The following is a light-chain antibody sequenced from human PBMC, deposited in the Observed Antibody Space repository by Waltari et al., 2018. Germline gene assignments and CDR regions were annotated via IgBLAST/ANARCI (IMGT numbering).Light chain of an antibody. CDR1: QRVFLSSKHKNY. CDR3: QQYYSTPS. J-gene: IGKJ4*01. Sequence: IVMTQSSDSLAVSLGERATINCKSSQRVFLSSKHKNYIAWYQHKPGQPPKVLIYWASTRESWVPYRFSGSVSGTDFTLTISSPQAEDVAVYYCQQYYSTPSFGGGTKVEIK. V-gene: IGKV4-1*01. CDR2: WAS.